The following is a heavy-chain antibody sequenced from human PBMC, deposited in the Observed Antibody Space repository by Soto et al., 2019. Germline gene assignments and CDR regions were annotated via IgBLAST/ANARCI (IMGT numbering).Heavy chain of an antibody. Sequence: GGSLRLSCAASGFTFSSYSMNWVRQAPGKGLEWVPSISSSSSYIYYADSVKGRFTISRDNAKNSLYLQMNSLRAEDTAVYYCARDIASIAARTYYYYYGMDVWGQGTTVTVSS. D-gene: IGHD6-6*01. CDR1: GFTFSSYS. V-gene: IGHV3-21*01. CDR2: ISSSSSYI. CDR3: ARDIASIAARTYYYYYGMDV. J-gene: IGHJ6*02.